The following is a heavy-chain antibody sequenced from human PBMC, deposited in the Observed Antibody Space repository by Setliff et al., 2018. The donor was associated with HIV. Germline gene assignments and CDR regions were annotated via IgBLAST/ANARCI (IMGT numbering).Heavy chain of an antibody. D-gene: IGHD2-2*01. J-gene: IGHJ6*03. Sequence: SETLSLTCTVSGGSISSGSYYWSWIRQPAGKGLEWIGYIYTSGSTNYNPSLKSRVTISVDTSKNQFSLKLSSVTAADTAVYYCARGRSDCSSTSCQYYYYYMDVWGQGTTVTVSS. CDR2: IYTSGST. CDR3: ARGRSDCSSTSCQYYYYYMDV. V-gene: IGHV4-61*09. CDR1: GGSISSGSYY.